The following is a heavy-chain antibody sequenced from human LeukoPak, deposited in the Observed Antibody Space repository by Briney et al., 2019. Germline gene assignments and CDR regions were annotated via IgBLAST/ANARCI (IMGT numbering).Heavy chain of an antibody. CDR3: ARDVSSTPNWEFDY. J-gene: IGHJ4*02. V-gene: IGHV1-2*06. D-gene: IGHD1-26*01. CDR1: GYTFANYF. Sequence: GASVKVSCKTSGYTFANYFIHWVRQAPGQGVEWMGRINANSGGTEYEQKFQGRVTMTRDRSISTAYVDMNWLISDDTAIYYCARDVSSTPNWEFDYWGQGPLVTVSS. CDR2: INANSGGT.